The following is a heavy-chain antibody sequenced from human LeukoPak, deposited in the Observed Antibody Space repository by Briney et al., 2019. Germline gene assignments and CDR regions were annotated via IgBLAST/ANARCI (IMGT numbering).Heavy chain of an antibody. CDR3: AREDRYCSGGSCYS. Sequence: KPSETLSLNCTVSGYSISSGYYWDWIRQPPGKGLEWIGSIYHSGSTYYNSSLKSRVIISVDTSKNQFSLKLTSVTAADTAVYYCAREDRYCSGGSCYSWGQGTLVTVSS. CDR2: IYHSGST. J-gene: IGHJ4*02. D-gene: IGHD2-15*01. V-gene: IGHV4-38-2*02. CDR1: GYSISSGYY.